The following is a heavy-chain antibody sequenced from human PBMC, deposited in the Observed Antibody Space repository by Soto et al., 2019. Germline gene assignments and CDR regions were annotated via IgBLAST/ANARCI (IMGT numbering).Heavy chain of an antibody. Sequence: SVKVSCKASGGTFSSYAISWVRQAPGQGLEWMGGIIPIFGTANYAQKFQGRVTITADESTSTAYMELSSLRSEDTAVYYCAREAGGSPIPKQWLVPFDYWGQGTLGTVSS. CDR3: AREAGGSPIPKQWLVPFDY. V-gene: IGHV1-69*13. CDR1: GGTFSSYA. D-gene: IGHD6-19*01. J-gene: IGHJ4*02. CDR2: IIPIFGTA.